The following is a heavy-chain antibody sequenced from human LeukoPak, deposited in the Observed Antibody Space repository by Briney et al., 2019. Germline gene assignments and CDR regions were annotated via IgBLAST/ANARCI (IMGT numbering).Heavy chain of an antibody. Sequence: GGSLRLSCTVSGFTVSSNSMSLVRQAPGKGLEWVSSISSSSSYIYYADSVKGRFTISRDNAKNSLYLQMNSLRAEDTAVYYCARDRLAAVGGWYFAFDIWGQGTMVTVSS. V-gene: IGHV3-21*01. D-gene: IGHD6-19*01. CDR1: GFTVSSNS. CDR2: ISSSSSYI. CDR3: ARDRLAAVGGWYFAFDI. J-gene: IGHJ3*02.